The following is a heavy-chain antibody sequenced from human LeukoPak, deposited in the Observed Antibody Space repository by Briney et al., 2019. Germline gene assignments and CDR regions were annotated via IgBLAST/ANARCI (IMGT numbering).Heavy chain of an antibody. J-gene: IGHJ4*02. D-gene: IGHD3-10*02. V-gene: IGHV3-23*01. CDR1: GFTYSSYA. CDR2: ISAGGGGT. CDR3: AKFRFVFVTIVDY. Sequence: GGSLRLSCAASGFTYSSYAMNWVRQAAGKGLERVSGISAGGGGTYYADSVKGRFTISRDNSKNTLYLQMNSLRAEDTAVYYCAKFRFVFVTIVDYWGQGTLVTVSS.